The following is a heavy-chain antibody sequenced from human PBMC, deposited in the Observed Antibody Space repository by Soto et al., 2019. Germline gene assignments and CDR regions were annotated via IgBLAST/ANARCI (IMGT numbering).Heavy chain of an antibody. V-gene: IGHV3-23*01. CDR3: AKDGPQGLELLYYMDV. J-gene: IGHJ6*03. CDR1: GFTFSSYA. D-gene: IGHD1-7*01. Sequence: HPGGSLRLSCAASGFTFSSYAMSWVRQAPGKGLEWVSAISGSGGSTYYAGSVKGRFTISRDNSKNTLYLRMNSLRAEDTAVYYCAKDGPQGLELLYYMDVWGKGTTVTVSS. CDR2: ISGSGGST.